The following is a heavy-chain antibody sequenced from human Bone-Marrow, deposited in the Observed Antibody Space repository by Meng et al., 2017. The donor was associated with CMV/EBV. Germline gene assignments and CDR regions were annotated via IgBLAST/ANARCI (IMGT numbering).Heavy chain of an antibody. CDR3: ARGLWFGELSPTYYYYYGMDV. Sequence: SVKVSCKASGGTFSSYAISWVRQAPGQGLEWMGGIIPIFGTANYAQKFQGRVTITTDESTSTAYMELSSLRSEDTAVYYCARGLWFGELSPTYYYYYGMDVWGQGTTVTASS. V-gene: IGHV1-69*05. CDR1: GGTFSSYA. D-gene: IGHD3-10*01. CDR2: IIPIFGTA. J-gene: IGHJ6*02.